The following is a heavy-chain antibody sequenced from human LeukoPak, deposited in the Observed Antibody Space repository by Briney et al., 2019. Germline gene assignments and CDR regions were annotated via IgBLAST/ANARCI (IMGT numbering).Heavy chain of an antibody. J-gene: IGHJ4*02. CDR3: ARGQRLVDY. D-gene: IGHD5-12*01. V-gene: IGHV3-64*01. CDR1: GFTFSSYA. CDR2: ISSNGGST. Sequence: GGSLRLSCAASGFTFSSYAMSWVRQAPGKGLEYVSAISSNGGSTYYANSVKGRFTISRDNSKNTLYLQMGSLRAEDMAVYYCARGQRLVDYWGQGTLVTVSS.